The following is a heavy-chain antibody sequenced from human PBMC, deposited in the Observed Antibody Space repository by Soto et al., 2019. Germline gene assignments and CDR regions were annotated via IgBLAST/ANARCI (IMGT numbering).Heavy chain of an antibody. V-gene: IGHV3-72*01. D-gene: IGHD3-16*01. J-gene: IGHJ4*02. Sequence: PGGSLRLSCATSGFRFSDHYMDWVRQAPGGGLEWVGRIRNRVDSYTTEYAASVRGRFTVSRDDSKNSVFLQMNSLRAEDTAVYYCVRDSALIPGTFDYWGRGTLVTVSS. CDR1: GFRFSDHY. CDR3: VRDSALIPGTFDY. CDR2: IRNRVDSYTT.